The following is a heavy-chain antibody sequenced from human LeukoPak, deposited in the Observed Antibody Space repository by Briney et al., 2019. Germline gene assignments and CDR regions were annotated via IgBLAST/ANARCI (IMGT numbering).Heavy chain of an antibody. D-gene: IGHD5-24*01. CDR2: IYYSGST. Sequence: SETLSLTCSVSGGSISSGNYYWGWIRQPPGKGLEWIGNIYYSGSTYYNPSLRSRVTISVDTSKNQFSLKLSSVTAADTAVYYCTRQHRWLQHFDYWGQGTLVTVSS. CDR3: TRQHRWLQHFDY. V-gene: IGHV4-39*01. J-gene: IGHJ4*02. CDR1: GGSISSGNYY.